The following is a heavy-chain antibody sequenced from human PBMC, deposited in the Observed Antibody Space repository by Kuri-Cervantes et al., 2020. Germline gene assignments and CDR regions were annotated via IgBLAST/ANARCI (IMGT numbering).Heavy chain of an antibody. V-gene: IGHV1-2*02. D-gene: IGHD4-17*01. CDR2: INPNSGGT. Sequence: ASVKVSCKASGYTFTGYYMHWVRQAPGQGLEWMGWINPNSGGTNYAQKLQGRVTMTTDTSTSTAYMELRSLRSDDTAVYYCARAVATYGDYRRNFDYWGQGTLVTDSS. CDR3: ARAVATYGDYRRNFDY. CDR1: GYTFTGYY. J-gene: IGHJ4*02.